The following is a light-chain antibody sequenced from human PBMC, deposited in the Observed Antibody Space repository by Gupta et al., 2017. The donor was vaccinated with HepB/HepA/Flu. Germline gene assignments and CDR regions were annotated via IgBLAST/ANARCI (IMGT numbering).Light chain of an antibody. Sequence: SYELTQPPSVSVSPGQTASITCSGDKLGDKYACWYQQKPGQSPVLVIYQDSKRPSGIPERFSGSNSGNTATLTISGTQAMDEADYDWQAWDSSTAVFGGGTKLTVL. J-gene: IGLJ2*01. CDR1: KLGDKY. CDR2: QDS. CDR3: QAWDSSTAV. V-gene: IGLV3-1*01.